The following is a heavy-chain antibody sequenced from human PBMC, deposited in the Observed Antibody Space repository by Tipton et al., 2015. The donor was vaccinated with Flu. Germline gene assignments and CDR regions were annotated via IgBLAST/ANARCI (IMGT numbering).Heavy chain of an antibody. Sequence: TLSLTCAVYGGSFSGYYWSWIRQPPGKGLEWIGEINHSGSTNYNPSLKSRVTISVDTSKNQFSLKLSSVTAADTAVYYCARGQVPFDYWGQGTLVTVSS. CDR3: ARGQVPFDY. J-gene: IGHJ4*02. CDR2: INHSGST. CDR1: GGSFSGYY. D-gene: IGHD4/OR15-4a*01. V-gene: IGHV4-34*01.